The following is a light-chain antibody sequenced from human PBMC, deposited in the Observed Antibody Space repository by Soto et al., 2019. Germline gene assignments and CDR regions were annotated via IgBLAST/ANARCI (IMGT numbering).Light chain of an antibody. V-gene: IGLV2-14*01. CDR2: EVS. Sequence: QSVLTQPAYVSVSPGQSITISCTGTSSDVGGYNYVSWYQQHPGKAPKLMIYEVSNRPSGVSNRFAGYKSGNTASLTISGLQAEDEADYYCSSYTSSSTLVYVFGTGTKVTVL. CDR1: SSDVGGYNY. J-gene: IGLJ1*01. CDR3: SSYTSSSTLVYV.